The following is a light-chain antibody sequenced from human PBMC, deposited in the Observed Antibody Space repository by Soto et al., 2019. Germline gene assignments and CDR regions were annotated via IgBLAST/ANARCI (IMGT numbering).Light chain of an antibody. CDR3: ASFRSGTILV. CDR2: EVN. Sequence: QSVLTQPASVSGSPGQSVTISCTGPRSDIGDSNFISGYQHSPGQAPRLLIYEVNNRPSGVSKRFSGSKAGNTASLTISGLLDDDEADYFCASFRSGTILVFGSGTKVTVL. V-gene: IGLV2-14*01. CDR1: RSDIGDSNF. J-gene: IGLJ1*01.